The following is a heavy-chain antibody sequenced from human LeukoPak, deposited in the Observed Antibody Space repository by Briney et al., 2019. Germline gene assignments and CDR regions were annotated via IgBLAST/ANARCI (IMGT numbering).Heavy chain of an antibody. J-gene: IGHJ4*02. CDR3: AEGALGICYYFAY. CDR1: GVSVSGRSYC. Sequence: SATLSLTCTVSGVSVSGRSYCWGWIRQSPGKGLEWFGTIYYSGTTYYDPALKSRATISANTSKTHFFLKLNSVTAGDTAVYYVAEGALGICYYFAYWGLGTLVSV. CDR2: IYYSGTT. D-gene: IGHD7-27*01. V-gene: IGHV4-39*02.